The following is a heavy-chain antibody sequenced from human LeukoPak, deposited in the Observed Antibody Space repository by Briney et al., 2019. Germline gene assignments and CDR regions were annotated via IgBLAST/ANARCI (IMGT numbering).Heavy chain of an antibody. D-gene: IGHD4-17*01. CDR3: ARVGDYDAYYFDY. CDR2: ISYDGSNK. Sequence: GGSLRLSCAASGFTFSSYAMHWVRQAPGKGLEWVAVISYDGSNKYCADSVKGRFTISRDNSKNTLYLQMNSLRAEDTAVYYCARVGDYDAYYFDYWGQGTLVTVSS. V-gene: IGHV3-30-3*01. CDR1: GFTFSSYA. J-gene: IGHJ4*02.